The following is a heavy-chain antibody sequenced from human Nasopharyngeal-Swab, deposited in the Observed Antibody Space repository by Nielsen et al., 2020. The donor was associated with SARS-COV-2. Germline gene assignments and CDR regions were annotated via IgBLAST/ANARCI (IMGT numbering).Heavy chain of an antibody. CDR2: IYYSGST. CDR1: GGSISSYY. CDR3: ARGQILRDTDGWVDS. D-gene: IGHD3-16*01. V-gene: IGHV4-59*01. Sequence: SETLSLTCTVSGGSISSYYWSWIRQPPGKGLEWIGYIYYSGSTNYNPSLKSRVTITVDTSKNQFSLKLTSVTAADTAVYYCARGQILRDTDGWVDSWGQGTLVIVSS. J-gene: IGHJ5*01.